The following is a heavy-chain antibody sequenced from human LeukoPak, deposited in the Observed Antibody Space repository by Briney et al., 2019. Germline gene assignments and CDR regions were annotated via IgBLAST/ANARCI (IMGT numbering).Heavy chain of an antibody. CDR1: GYSFNNWW. J-gene: IGHJ3*02. D-gene: IGHD5-24*01. CDR3: ARHLLEMTSPPRSDAFDI. CDR2: IYPGDSDT. V-gene: IGHV5-51*07. Sequence: GESLKISCKGSGYSFNNWWIGWVHQMPGKGLEWMGIIYPGDSDTRYSPSFQGHVTISADKSNSTAYLQWSSLKASDTAMYYCARHLLEMTSPPRSDAFDIWGQGTMVTVSS.